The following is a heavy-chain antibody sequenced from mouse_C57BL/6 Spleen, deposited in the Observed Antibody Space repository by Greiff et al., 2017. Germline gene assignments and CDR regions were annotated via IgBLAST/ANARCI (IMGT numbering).Heavy chain of an antibody. J-gene: IGHJ3*01. CDR1: GFNIKDDS. Sequence: VQLQQSGAELVRPGASVKLSCTASGFNIKDDSMHWVKQRPEQGLEWIGWIDPENGDTESASKFQGKATITADTASNTAYLQLSRLTSDDTAVYYCTTAYYSNYSLAYWGQGTLVTVSA. V-gene: IGHV14-4*01. CDR2: IDPENGDT. D-gene: IGHD2-5*01. CDR3: TTAYYSNYSLAY.